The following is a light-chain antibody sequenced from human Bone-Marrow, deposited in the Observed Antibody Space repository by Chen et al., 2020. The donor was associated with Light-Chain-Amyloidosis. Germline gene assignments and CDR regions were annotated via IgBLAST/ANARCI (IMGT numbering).Light chain of an antibody. J-gene: IGLJ3*02. CDR2: DDS. Sequence: SYVLTQPSSVLVAPGPTATIACGGNNIGSTSVHWYQQTPGQAPLLVVYDDSDRPSGIPERLSGSNSGNTATLTISRVEAGDEADYYCQVWDRGSDRPVFGGGTKLTVL. V-gene: IGLV3-21*02. CDR3: QVWDRGSDRPV. CDR1: NIGSTS.